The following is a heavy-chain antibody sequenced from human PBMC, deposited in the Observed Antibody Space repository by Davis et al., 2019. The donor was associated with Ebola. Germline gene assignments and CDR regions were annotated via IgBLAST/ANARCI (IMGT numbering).Heavy chain of an antibody. CDR1: GYTFTSYG. V-gene: IGHV1-18*01. D-gene: IGHD3-22*01. CDR3: ARDSRITMIVVVTGFDY. CDR2: ISAYNGNT. Sequence: ASVKVSCKASGYTFTSYGISWVRQAPGQGLEWMGWISAYNGNTNYAQKLQGRVTMTTDTSTSTAYMELRSLRSDDTAVYYCARDSRITMIVVVTGFDYWGQGTLVTVSS. J-gene: IGHJ4*02.